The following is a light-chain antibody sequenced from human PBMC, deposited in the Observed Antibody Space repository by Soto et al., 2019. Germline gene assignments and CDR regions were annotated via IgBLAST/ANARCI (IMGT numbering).Light chain of an antibody. J-gene: IGKJ1*01. Sequence: EIVMTQSPATLSLSPGERATLSCRASQSVSSNLAWYQQKPGQAPRLLIYGASTRATGIPARFSGSGSGTEFTLTISSLQFEDFAVYYCTQYNNWPPWTFGQGTKVEIK. V-gene: IGKV3-15*01. CDR3: TQYNNWPPWT. CDR2: GAS. CDR1: QSVSSN.